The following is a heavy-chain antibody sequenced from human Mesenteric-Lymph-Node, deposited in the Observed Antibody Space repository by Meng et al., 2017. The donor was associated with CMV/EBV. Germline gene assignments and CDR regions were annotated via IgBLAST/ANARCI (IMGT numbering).Heavy chain of an antibody. Sequence: GESLKISCAASGFTFDDYTMHWVRQAPGKGLEWVSLISWDGGSTYYADSVKGRFTISRDNTKNSLYLQMNSLRAEDTAVYYCARRGSGGRAMDVWGQGTTVTVSS. CDR2: ISWDGGST. CDR3: ARRGSGGRAMDV. J-gene: IGHJ6*02. D-gene: IGHD2-15*01. V-gene: IGHV3-43*01. CDR1: GFTFDDYT.